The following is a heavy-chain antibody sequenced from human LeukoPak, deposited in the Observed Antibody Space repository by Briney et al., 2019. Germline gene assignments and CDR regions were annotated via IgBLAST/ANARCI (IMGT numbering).Heavy chain of an antibody. Sequence: GGSLRLSCAASGFIFSSFTMNWVRQAPGKGLEWVSSINSGSNSIYYADSVKGRFTISRDNAKNSLYLQMNSLRAEDTAVYYCTRGSYGDYGYWGQGTLVTVSS. CDR1: GFIFSSFT. V-gene: IGHV3-21*01. CDR2: INSGSNSI. D-gene: IGHD4-17*01. CDR3: TRGSYGDYGY. J-gene: IGHJ4*02.